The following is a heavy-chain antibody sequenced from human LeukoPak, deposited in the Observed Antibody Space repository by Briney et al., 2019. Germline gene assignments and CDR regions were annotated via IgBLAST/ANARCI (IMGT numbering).Heavy chain of an antibody. J-gene: IGHJ6*03. D-gene: IGHD3-3*01. V-gene: IGHV4-59*01. Sequence: MASETLSLTCTVSGDSISSYYWSWIRQPPGKGLEWLGYNYYSGSTNYNPSLKSRVTISVDTSKNQFSLKLSSVTAADTAVYYCARAKGGYDFWSGYGELGYYYYYMDVWGKGTTVTVSS. CDR3: ARAKGGYDFWSGYGELGYYYYYMDV. CDR2: NYYSGST. CDR1: GDSISSYY.